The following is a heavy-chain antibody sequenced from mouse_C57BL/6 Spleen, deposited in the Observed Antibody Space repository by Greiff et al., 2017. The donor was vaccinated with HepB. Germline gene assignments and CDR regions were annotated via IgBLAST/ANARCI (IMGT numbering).Heavy chain of an antibody. V-gene: IGHV5-4*03. D-gene: IGHD4-1*02. Sequence: DVKLVESGGGLVKPGGSLKLSCAASGFTFSSYAMSWVRQTPEKRLEWVATISDGGSYTYYPDNVKGRITLSRDNARNNLYLQVSHLKSEDTAMYYCARAPQLLFDYWGQGTTLTVSS. J-gene: IGHJ2*01. CDR1: GFTFSSYA. CDR3: ARAPQLLFDY. CDR2: ISDGGSYT.